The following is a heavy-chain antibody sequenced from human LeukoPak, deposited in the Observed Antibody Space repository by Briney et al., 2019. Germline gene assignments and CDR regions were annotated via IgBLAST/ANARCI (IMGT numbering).Heavy chain of an antibody. V-gene: IGHV3-33*01. J-gene: IGHJ3*02. CDR3: ARLRWPTGAFDI. Sequence: GGSLRLSCAASGFTFSSYGMHWVRQAPGKGLEWVAVIWYDGSNKYYADSVKGRFTISRDNSKNTLYLQMNSLRAEDTAVYYCARLRWPTGAFDIWGQGTMVTVSS. D-gene: IGHD4-17*01. CDR1: GFTFSSYG. CDR2: IWYDGSNK.